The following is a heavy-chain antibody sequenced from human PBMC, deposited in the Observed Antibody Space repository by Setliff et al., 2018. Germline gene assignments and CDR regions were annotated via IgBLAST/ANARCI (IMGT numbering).Heavy chain of an antibody. V-gene: IGHV3-23*01. CDR3: VKGSSDSRPYYFDY. J-gene: IGHJ4*02. CDR2: ITHSGWDT. CDR1: GFTFWSYA. D-gene: IGHD2-2*01. Sequence: GGSLRLSCAASGFTFWSYAMSWVRQAPGKGLELISAITHSGWDTYHADSVKGRFTISRANSQNTLFLQMNSLRVEDTAVYFCVKGSSDSRPYYFDYWGQGMLGTVSS.